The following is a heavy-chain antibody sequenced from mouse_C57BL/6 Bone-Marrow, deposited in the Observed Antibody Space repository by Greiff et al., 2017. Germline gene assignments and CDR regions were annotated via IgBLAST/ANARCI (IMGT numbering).Heavy chain of an antibody. CDR1: GYTFTSYG. V-gene: IGHV1-81*01. J-gene: IGHJ2*01. D-gene: IGHD2-1*01. Sequence: QVQLQQSGAELARPGASVKLSCKASGYTFTSYGISWVKQRTGQGLEWIGEIYPRSGNTYYNEKFKGKATLTADKSSSTAYMELRSLTSEDSAVSFWARGGSIYYGNYYFDYWGQGTTLTVSS. CDR3: ARGGSIYYGNYYFDY. CDR2: IYPRSGNT.